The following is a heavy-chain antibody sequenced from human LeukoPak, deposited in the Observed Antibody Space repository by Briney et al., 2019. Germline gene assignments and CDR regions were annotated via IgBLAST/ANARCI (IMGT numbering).Heavy chain of an antibody. CDR3: ARTWMYSNYF. J-gene: IGHJ4*02. CDR1: GFTFSNYW. V-gene: IGHV3-7*03. Sequence: GGSLRLSCAASGFTFSNYWMSWVRQAPGKGLEWVANINQDGSEKYYVDSVRGRFTTSRDNAENSLYLQMNSLRAEDTAVYYCARTWMYSNYFRGQGTLVTVSS. CDR2: INQDGSEK. D-gene: IGHD4-11*01.